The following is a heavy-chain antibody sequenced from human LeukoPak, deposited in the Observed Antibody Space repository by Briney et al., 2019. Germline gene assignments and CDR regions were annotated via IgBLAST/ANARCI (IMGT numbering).Heavy chain of an antibody. CDR2: ISSSGSTI. D-gene: IGHD3-10*02. Sequence: GGSPRLSCATSGFTFSSYEMNWVRQAPGKGLEWVSYISSSGSTIYYADSVKGRFTISRDNAKNSLYLQMNSLRAEDTAVYYCAELGITMIGGVWGKGTTVTISS. CDR3: AELGITMIGGV. J-gene: IGHJ6*04. CDR1: GFTFSSYE. V-gene: IGHV3-48*03.